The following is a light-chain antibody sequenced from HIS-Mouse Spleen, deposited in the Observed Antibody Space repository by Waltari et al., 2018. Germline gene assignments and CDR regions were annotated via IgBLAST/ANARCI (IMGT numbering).Light chain of an antibody. Sequence: NFMLTQPHSVSESPGKTVTISCTGSSCSIASNYVPCYQQLPGSAPTTVIYEDNQRPSGVPDRFSGSIDSSSNSASLTISGLKTEDEADYYCQSYDSSNSWVFGGGTKLTVL. CDR3: QSYDSSNSWV. J-gene: IGLJ3*02. CDR2: EDN. CDR1: SCSIASNY. V-gene: IGLV6-57*02.